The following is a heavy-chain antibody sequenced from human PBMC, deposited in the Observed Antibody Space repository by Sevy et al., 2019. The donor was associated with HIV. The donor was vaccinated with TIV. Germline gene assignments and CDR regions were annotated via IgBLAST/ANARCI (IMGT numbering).Heavy chain of an antibody. D-gene: IGHD2-2*01. Sequence: ASVKVSCKASGYTFTSYGISWVRQAPGQGLEWMGWISAYNGNTNYAQKLQGRVTMTTDTSTSTAYMELRSLRSGDTAVYYCARVGNRWYQLPVYYYYYYGMDVWGQGTTVTVSS. CDR2: ISAYNGNT. J-gene: IGHJ6*02. CDR3: ARVGNRWYQLPVYYYYYYGMDV. V-gene: IGHV1-18*04. CDR1: GYTFTSYG.